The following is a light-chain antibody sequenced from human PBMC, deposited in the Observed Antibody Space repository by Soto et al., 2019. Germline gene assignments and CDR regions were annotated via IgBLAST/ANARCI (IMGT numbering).Light chain of an antibody. CDR3: QQTYSDIS. Sequence: DVRMTPSPSSLSASVGDTITITCRASRTINTYLNWFQQKPGEPPRLLIYGASTLHDGVPSRFSGSGSGADFTLTISGLQPEDFASYHCQQTYSDISFGGGTKV. V-gene: IGKV1-39*01. J-gene: IGKJ4*01. CDR1: RTINTY. CDR2: GAS.